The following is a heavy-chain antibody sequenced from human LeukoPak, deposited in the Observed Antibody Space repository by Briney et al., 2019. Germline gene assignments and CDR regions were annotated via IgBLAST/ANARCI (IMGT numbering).Heavy chain of an antibody. D-gene: IGHD3-22*01. CDR1: GYTFTSYY. V-gene: IGHV1-46*01. CDR3: ARDPTYYYDSSGYYFFDY. CDR2: INPSGGST. J-gene: IGHJ4*02. Sequence: GASVKVSCKASGYTFTSYYMHWVRQAPGQGLEWMGIINPSGGSTSYAQKFQGRVTMTRDTSTSTVYMELSSLRAEDTAVYYCARDPTYYYDSSGYYFFDYWGQGTLVTVSS.